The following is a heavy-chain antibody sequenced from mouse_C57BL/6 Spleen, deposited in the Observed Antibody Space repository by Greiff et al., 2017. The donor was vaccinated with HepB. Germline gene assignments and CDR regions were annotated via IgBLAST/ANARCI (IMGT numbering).Heavy chain of an antibody. CDR2: ISNGGGST. D-gene: IGHD2-4*01. CDR3: ARQTDYDYDGDYLDY. CDR1: GFTFSDYY. V-gene: IGHV5-12*01. Sequence: EVKLMESGGGLVQPGGSLKLSCAASGFTFSDYYMYWVRQTPEKRLEWVAYISNGGGSTYYPDTVKGRCTISRDNAKNTLYLQMSRLKSEDTAMYYCARQTDYDYDGDYLDYWGQGTTLTVSS. J-gene: IGHJ2*01.